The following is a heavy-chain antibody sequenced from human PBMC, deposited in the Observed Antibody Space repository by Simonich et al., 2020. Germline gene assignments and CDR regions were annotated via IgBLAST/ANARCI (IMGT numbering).Heavy chain of an antibody. Sequence: EVQLVESGGGLVQPGGSLRLSCAASEFTFSSYSMDWVRQAPGKGLEWVSYISSSSSTIYYADSVKGRFTISRDNAKNSLYLQMNSLRAEDTAVYYCARDSSYYAFDIWGQGTMVTVSS. V-gene: IGHV3-48*01. J-gene: IGHJ3*02. CDR3: ARDSSYYAFDI. CDR1: EFTFSSYS. CDR2: ISSSSSTI. D-gene: IGHD5-12*01.